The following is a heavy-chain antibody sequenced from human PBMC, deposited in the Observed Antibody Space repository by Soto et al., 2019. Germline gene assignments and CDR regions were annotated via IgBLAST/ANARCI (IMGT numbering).Heavy chain of an antibody. J-gene: IGHJ6*02. CDR3: ARRQIPPPTRGAANARDGMDV. Sequence: GVSLRLSCAASGFTFNNYAMQWVRQAPGKGLEWLAVIWNAGTNNYYANSVKGRFTLSRDNSQNTLYLQSNCTRAEGTAEDYCARRQIPPPTRGAANARDGMDVWGQGTTVTVAS. CDR1: GFTFNNYA. CDR2: IWNAGTNN. D-gene: IGHD6-13*01. V-gene: IGHV3-33*01.